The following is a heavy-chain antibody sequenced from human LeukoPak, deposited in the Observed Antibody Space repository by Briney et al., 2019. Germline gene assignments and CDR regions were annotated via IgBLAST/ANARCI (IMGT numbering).Heavy chain of an antibody. CDR1: GGSISSGSYY. CDR3: ATIVVPAANDYFYMDV. Sequence: SQTLSLTCTVSGGSISSGSYYWTWIRQPAGKGLEWIGRIYTSGSTNYNPSLKSRVTISVDTSKNQFSLKLSSVTAADTAVYYCATIVVPAANDYFYMDVWGKGTTVTVS. J-gene: IGHJ6*03. V-gene: IGHV4-61*02. CDR2: IYTSGST. D-gene: IGHD2-2*01.